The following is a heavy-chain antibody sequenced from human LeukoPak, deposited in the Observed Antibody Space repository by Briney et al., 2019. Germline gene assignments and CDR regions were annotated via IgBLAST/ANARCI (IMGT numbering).Heavy chain of an antibody. CDR1: GGSISSYY. J-gene: IGHJ1*01. D-gene: IGHD3-22*01. V-gene: IGHV4-34*01. CDR2: INHSGST. Sequence: SETLSLTCTVSGGSISSYYWSWIRQPPGKGLEWIGEINHSGSTNYNPSLKSRVTISVDTSKNQFSLKLSSVTAADTAVYYCARVPSVDYYDSSGYYTPEHWGQGTLVTVSS. CDR3: ARVPSVDYYDSSGYYTPEH.